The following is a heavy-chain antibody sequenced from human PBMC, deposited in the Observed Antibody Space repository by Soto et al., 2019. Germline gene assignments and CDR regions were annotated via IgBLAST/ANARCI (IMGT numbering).Heavy chain of an antibody. J-gene: IGHJ5*02. CDR2: IYYSGST. CDR3: ARALYSYGPKFDP. Sequence: SETLSLTCTFSGASISSYYWSWIRQPPGKGLEWIGYIYYSGSTNYNPSLKSRVTISVDTSKNQFSLKLSSVTAADTAVYYCARALYSYGPKFDPWGQGTLVTVSS. D-gene: IGHD5-18*01. CDR1: GASISSYY. V-gene: IGHV4-59*01.